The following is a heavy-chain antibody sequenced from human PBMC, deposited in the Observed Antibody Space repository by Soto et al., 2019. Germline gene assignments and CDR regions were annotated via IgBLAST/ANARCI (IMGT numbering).Heavy chain of an antibody. CDR2: ISAYNGNT. CDR1: GYTFTSYG. J-gene: IGHJ1*01. CDR3: ARYAAMALPDA. V-gene: IGHV1-18*01. D-gene: IGHD5-18*01. Sequence: QVQLVQSGAEVKKPGASVKVSCKASGYTFTSYGISWVRQAPGQGLEWMGWISAYNGNTKYAQKIQGRVTMTADTATMTAYIELSSLRSDDTAVYYFARYAAMALPDAWGQGTLVTVAS.